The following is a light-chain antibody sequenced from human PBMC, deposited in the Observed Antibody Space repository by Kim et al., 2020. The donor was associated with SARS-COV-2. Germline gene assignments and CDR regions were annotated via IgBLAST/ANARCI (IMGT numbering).Light chain of an antibody. J-gene: IGLJ3*02. Sequence: QSVLSQPASVSGSPGQSVTISCTGSSSDIGAYDYVSWYQQHPHKAPKLVIYDVNERPSGVSNRFSGSKSGNTASLTISGLQAEDEADYYCSSYTSSTTLGVFGGGTKVTVL. CDR3: SSYTSSTTLGV. CDR1: SSDIGAYDY. CDR2: DVN. V-gene: IGLV2-14*01.